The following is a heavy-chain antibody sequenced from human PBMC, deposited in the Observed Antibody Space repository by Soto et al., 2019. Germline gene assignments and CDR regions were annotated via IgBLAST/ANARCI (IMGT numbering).Heavy chain of an antibody. CDR3: AGSSGYYRY. CDR1: GRSIVSGGYS. Sequence: SETLYTTCALPGRSIVSGGYSWSWIRQPPGKGREWIGYIYHSGSTYYNPSLKSRVTISVDRSKNQFSLKLSSVTAADTAVYYCAGSSGYYRYWGQGTLVTVS. V-gene: IGHV4-30-2*01. CDR2: IYHSGST. D-gene: IGHD3-22*01. J-gene: IGHJ4*02.